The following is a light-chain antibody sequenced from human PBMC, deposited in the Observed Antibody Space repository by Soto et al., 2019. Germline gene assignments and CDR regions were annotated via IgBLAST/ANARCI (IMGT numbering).Light chain of an antibody. CDR1: SSDVGGYNL. Sequence: QSALTQPASVSGSPGQSITISCTGTSSDVGGYNLVSWYQQHPGKAPKLIIYQDTQRPSGVSDRFSASKSGNTASLTISGLQTEDEADYYCCSNAGSYTLILGGGTKLTVL. V-gene: IGLV2-23*01. CDR3: CSNAGSYTLI. CDR2: QDT. J-gene: IGLJ2*01.